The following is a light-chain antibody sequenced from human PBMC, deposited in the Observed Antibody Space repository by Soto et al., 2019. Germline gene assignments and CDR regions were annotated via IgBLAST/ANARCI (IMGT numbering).Light chain of an antibody. CDR3: QKYNSVPWT. V-gene: IGKV1-27*01. CDR1: QGISNY. Sequence: DIQMTQSPSSLSASVGDRVTITCRASQGISNYFAWYQQKPGKVPKLLIYAASTLQSGVPSRFSGSGSGTEFPLTIRRLQPEDVATYYCQKYNSVPWTFGQGTKVEIK. J-gene: IGKJ1*01. CDR2: AAS.